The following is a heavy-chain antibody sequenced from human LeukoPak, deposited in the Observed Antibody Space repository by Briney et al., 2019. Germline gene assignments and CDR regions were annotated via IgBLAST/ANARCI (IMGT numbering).Heavy chain of an antibody. D-gene: IGHD6-13*01. CDR3: AGSSNWYPLSIDY. Sequence: GGSLRLSCAASGFTFSNFTMNWVRQAPGKGLEWVSSITDGDDTTYYADSVKGRITISTDNSKNTVYLQMNSLRAEDTAIYFCAGSSNWYPLSIDYWGQGTLVTVSS. J-gene: IGHJ4*02. CDR2: ITDGDDTT. CDR1: GFTFSNFT. V-gene: IGHV3-23*01.